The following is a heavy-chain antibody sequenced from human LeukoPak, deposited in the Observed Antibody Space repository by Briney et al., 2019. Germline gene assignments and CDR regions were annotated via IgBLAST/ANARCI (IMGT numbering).Heavy chain of an antibody. CDR2: ISPSDGNT. Sequence: QPGGSLRLSCAASGFTFSKYAMSWVRQAPGKALQWVSSISPSDGNTFYADSVKGRFTISRDNSKNTLSLQMNSLRAEDTALYYCAKDSSVPYGITDWGQGTLVTVSS. V-gene: IGHV3-23*01. D-gene: IGHD4-17*01. CDR3: AKDSSVPYGITD. J-gene: IGHJ4*02. CDR1: GFTFSKYA.